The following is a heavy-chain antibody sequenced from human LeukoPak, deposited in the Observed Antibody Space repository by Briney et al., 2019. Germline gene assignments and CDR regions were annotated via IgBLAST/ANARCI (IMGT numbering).Heavy chain of an antibody. CDR2: IYYSGST. Sequence: SETLSLTCTVSGGSISSGGYYWSWIRQPPGKGLEWIGYIYYSGSTNYNPSLKSRVTISVDTSKNQFSLKLSSVTAADTAVYYCARLKGYCSGGSCYSGWFDPWGQGTLVTVSS. CDR1: GGSISSGGYY. D-gene: IGHD2-15*01. J-gene: IGHJ5*02. CDR3: ARLKGYCSGGSCYSGWFDP. V-gene: IGHV4-61*08.